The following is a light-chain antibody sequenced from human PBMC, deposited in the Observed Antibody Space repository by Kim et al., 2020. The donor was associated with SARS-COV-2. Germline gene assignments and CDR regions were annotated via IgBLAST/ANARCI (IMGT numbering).Light chain of an antibody. Sequence: GQSVTISCSGTSSDVGVYDYVSWYQHHPGKVPKLMIYDVNRRPSGVSKRFAGSKSGNAASLTISVLQAEDEADYYCSSYTSNSTLVLGGGTQLTVL. V-gene: IGLV2-14*03. CDR2: DVN. J-gene: IGLJ2*01. CDR3: SSYTSNSTLV. CDR1: SSDVGVYDY.